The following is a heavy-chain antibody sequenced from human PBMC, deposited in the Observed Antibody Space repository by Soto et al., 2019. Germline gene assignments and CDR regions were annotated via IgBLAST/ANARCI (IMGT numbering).Heavy chain of an antibody. D-gene: IGHD3-9*01. J-gene: IGHJ4*02. Sequence: AESLKISCRGSGYSFTNYWVGWVRQMPGKGLEWMGIIYPDDSDTRYSPSFQGQVNISADKSVSTAYLQWSSLKASDSAMYYCARHDVLTGCVYFDHWGQGTPVIVSS. V-gene: IGHV5-51*01. CDR1: GYSFTNYW. CDR3: ARHDVLTGCVYFDH. CDR2: IYPDDSDT.